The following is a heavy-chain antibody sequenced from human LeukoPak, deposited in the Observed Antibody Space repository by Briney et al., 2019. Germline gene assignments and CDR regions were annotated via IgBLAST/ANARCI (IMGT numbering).Heavy chain of an antibody. V-gene: IGHV3-21*01. CDR3: ARDPYTASTLYY. CDR1: GFTFTSVS. J-gene: IGHJ4*01. CDR2: IGHVAGDI. Sequence: GGSLRLSCVTSGFTFTSVSMSWVRQAPGKGLEWVAFIGHVAGDIFYGDSVRGRFNISRDDAKGSVYLQMNSLRVDDTAVYFCARDPYTASTLYYWGHGALVTVSS. D-gene: IGHD2-21*02.